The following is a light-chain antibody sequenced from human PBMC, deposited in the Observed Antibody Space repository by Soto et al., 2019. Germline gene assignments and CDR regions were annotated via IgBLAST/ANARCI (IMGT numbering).Light chain of an antibody. Sequence: DMVMTQSPATLSVSPWERATLSCRASQSVSSYLAWYQQIPGQPPRLLIYDSTNRAAGIPARFSGSRSGTDFTLTISSVGPEDFAMYYCHQRNQFGQGTRLEIK. V-gene: IGKV3-11*01. CDR2: DST. J-gene: IGKJ5*01. CDR3: HQRNQ. CDR1: QSVSSY.